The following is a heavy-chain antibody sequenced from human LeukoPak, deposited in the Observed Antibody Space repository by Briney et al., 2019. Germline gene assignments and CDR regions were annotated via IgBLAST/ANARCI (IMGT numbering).Heavy chain of an antibody. CDR1: GGSISSSSYY. V-gene: IGHV4-39*02. CDR2: IYYSGST. Sequence: SETLSLTCTVSGGSISSSSYYWGWIRQPPGKGLEWIGSIYYSGSTYYNPSLKSRVTISVDTSKNQFSLKLSSVTAADTAVYYCARDSLWWATDYWGQGTLVTVSS. D-gene: IGHD2-21*01. J-gene: IGHJ4*02. CDR3: ARDSLWWATDY.